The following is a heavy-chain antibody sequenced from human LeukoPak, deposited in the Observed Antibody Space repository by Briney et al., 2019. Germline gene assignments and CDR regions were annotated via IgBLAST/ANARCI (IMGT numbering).Heavy chain of an antibody. J-gene: IGHJ4*02. V-gene: IGHV1-8*02. CDR1: GYTFTDYY. CDR3: ARGRGSSYYDFWSGYLYMFDY. D-gene: IGHD3-3*01. Sequence: GASVKVSCKTSGYTFTDYYMHWVRQATGQGLEWMGWMNPNSGNTGYAQKFQGGVTMTRNTSISTAYMELSSLRSEDTAVYYCARGRGSSYYDFWSGYLYMFDYWGQGTLVTVSS. CDR2: MNPNSGNT.